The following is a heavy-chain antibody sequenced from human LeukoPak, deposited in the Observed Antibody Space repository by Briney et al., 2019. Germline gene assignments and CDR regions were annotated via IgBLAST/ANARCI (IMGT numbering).Heavy chain of an antibody. D-gene: IGHD6-6*01. J-gene: IGHJ6*03. CDR3: ARAPIAARTYYYYYMDV. CDR1: GFTFSSYS. V-gene: IGHV3-21*01. Sequence: GGSLRLSCAASGFTFSSYSMNWVRQAPGKGLEWVSSISSSSSYIYYADSVKGRFTISRDNAKNSLYLQMNSLRAEDTAVYYCARAPIAARTYYYYYMDVWGKGTTVTVSS. CDR2: ISSSSSYI.